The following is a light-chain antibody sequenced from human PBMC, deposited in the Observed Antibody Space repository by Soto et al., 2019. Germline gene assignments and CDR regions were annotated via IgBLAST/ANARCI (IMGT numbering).Light chain of an antibody. CDR2: AAS. CDR1: QSVRSNY. CDR3: RERSNWPC. J-gene: IGKJ5*01. V-gene: IGKV3D-20*02. Sequence: EIVLTQSPGPLSLSPGERATLSCRASQSVRSNYLSWFQQKTGQDPRLFIYAASSRPTGIPDRFSGRGSGTVFSLYISSLELQAFAAYCCRERSNWPCVGQGTRLEIK.